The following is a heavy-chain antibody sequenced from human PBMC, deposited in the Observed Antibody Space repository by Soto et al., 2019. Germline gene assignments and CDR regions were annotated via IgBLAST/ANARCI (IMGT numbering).Heavy chain of an antibody. Sequence: SETLSLTCTVSGGSISSYYWSWIRQPPGKGLEWIGYIYYSGSTNYNPSLKSRVTISVDTSKNQFSLKLSSVTAADTAVYYCGRGGWGSYYPQRPAYYYNYYMDVGGKGTRVTVSS. CDR3: GRGGWGSYYPQRPAYYYNYYMDV. CDR1: GGSISSYY. D-gene: IGHD3-10*01. V-gene: IGHV4-59*01. J-gene: IGHJ6*03. CDR2: IYYSGST.